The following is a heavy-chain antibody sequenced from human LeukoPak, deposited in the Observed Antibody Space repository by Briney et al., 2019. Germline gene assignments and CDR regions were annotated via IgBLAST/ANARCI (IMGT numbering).Heavy chain of an antibody. Sequence: ASVKVSCKASGYTFTSYGISWVRQAPGQGLEWMGWISAYNGNTNYAQKLQGRVTVTTDTSTSTAYMELRSLRSDDTAVYYCAREVRLLWFGELSGSMDVWGQGTTVTVSS. CDR1: GYTFTSYG. CDR3: AREVRLLWFGELSGSMDV. J-gene: IGHJ6*02. V-gene: IGHV1-18*01. CDR2: ISAYNGNT. D-gene: IGHD3-10*01.